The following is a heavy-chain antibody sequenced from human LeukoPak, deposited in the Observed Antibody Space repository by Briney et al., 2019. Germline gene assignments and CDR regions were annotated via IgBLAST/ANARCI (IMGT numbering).Heavy chain of an antibody. D-gene: IGHD5-18*01. CDR3: ARDGYSYGGYYYYYMDV. Sequence: PSETLSLTCTVSGGSISSYYWSWIRQPAGKGLEWIGRIYTSGSTNYNPSLKSRVTISVDTSKNQFSLKLSSVTAADTAVYYCARDGYSYGGYYYYYMDVWGKGTTVTVSS. CDR1: GGSISSYY. CDR2: IYTSGST. V-gene: IGHV4-4*07. J-gene: IGHJ6*03.